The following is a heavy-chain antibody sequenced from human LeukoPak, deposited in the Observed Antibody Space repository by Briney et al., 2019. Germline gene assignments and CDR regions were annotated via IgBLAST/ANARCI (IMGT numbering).Heavy chain of an antibody. V-gene: IGHV3-21*01. CDR3: ARDPPGDTAMSPDY. CDR2: ISSSSSYI. D-gene: IGHD5-18*01. CDR1: GFTFSSYS. J-gene: IGHJ4*02. Sequence: GGSLRLSCAASGFTFSSYSMNWVRQAPGEGLEWVSSISSSSSYIYYADSVKGRFTISRDNAKNSLYLQMNSLRAEDTAVYYCARDPPGDTAMSPDYWGQGTLVTVSS.